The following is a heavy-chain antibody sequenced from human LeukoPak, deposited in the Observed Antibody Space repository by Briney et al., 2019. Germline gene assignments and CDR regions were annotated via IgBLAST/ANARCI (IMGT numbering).Heavy chain of an antibody. CDR3: ASIGGYYYYGMDV. V-gene: IGHV1-69*04. D-gene: IGHD4-23*01. J-gene: IGHJ6*02. CDR2: IIPILGIA. Sequence: SVKVSCTASGYTFTSYAISWVRQAPGQGLEWMGRIIPILGIANYAQKFQGRVTITADKSTSTAYMELSSLRSEDTAVYYCASIGGYYYYGMDVWGQGTTVTVSS. CDR1: GYTFTSYA.